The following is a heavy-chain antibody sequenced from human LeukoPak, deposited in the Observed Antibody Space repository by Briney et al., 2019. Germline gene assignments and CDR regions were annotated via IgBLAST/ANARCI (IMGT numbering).Heavy chain of an antibody. J-gene: IGHJ4*02. D-gene: IGHD3-22*01. CDR2: VSGSGGST. Sequence: PGGSLRLSCAAPGFTFSSYAMSWVRQAPGKGLEWGSAVSGSGGSTYYADSVKGRFTISRDNSKNTLYLQMNSLRAEDTAVYYCAKGGYYDSSGYYFLDYWGQGTLVTVSS. CDR3: AKGGYYDSSGYYFLDY. CDR1: GFTFSSYA. V-gene: IGHV3-23*01.